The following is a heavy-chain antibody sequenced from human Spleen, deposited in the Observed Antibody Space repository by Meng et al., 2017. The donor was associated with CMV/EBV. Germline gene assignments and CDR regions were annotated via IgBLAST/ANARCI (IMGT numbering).Heavy chain of an antibody. J-gene: IGHJ5*02. Sequence: CAVYGGSFSGYYWSWLRQPPGKGLEWIGEINHSGSTNYNPSLKSRVTISVDTSKNQFSLKLSSVTAADTAVYYCARGGYSNRYWFDPWGQGTLVTVSS. CDR3: ARGGYSNRYWFDP. D-gene: IGHD1-14*01. CDR2: INHSGST. V-gene: IGHV4-34*01. CDR1: GGSFSGYY.